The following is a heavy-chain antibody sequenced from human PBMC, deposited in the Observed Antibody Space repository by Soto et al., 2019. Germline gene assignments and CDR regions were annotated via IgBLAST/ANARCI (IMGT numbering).Heavy chain of an antibody. D-gene: IGHD5-18*01. CDR2: ISRSSSYT. Sequence: QVQLVESGGGLVKPGGSLRLSCAASGFTFSDYYMSWIRQAPGKGLEWVSYISRSSSYTNYADSVKGRFTISRDNAKNSLYLQMNSLRAEDTAVYYCARMPSVRYSYGHTKDAFDIWGQGTMVTVSS. J-gene: IGHJ3*02. CDR1: GFTFSDYY. V-gene: IGHV3-11*05. CDR3: ARMPSVRYSYGHTKDAFDI.